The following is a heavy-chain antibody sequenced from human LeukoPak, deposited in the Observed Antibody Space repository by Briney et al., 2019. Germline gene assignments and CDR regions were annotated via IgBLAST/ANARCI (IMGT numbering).Heavy chain of an antibody. CDR3: VRTPPKGDIDY. CDR1: GYTFTNYD. CDR2: MSANSGNT. Sequence: ASVNVSCTTSGYTFTNYDINWIRQAPGQGLEWLGWMSANSGNTGYAQKFQGRVTMTRTTSISTAFMELSRLTFEDTAVYYCVRTPPKGDIDYWGQGTLVTVPS. J-gene: IGHJ4*02. V-gene: IGHV1-8*01. D-gene: IGHD2-21*02.